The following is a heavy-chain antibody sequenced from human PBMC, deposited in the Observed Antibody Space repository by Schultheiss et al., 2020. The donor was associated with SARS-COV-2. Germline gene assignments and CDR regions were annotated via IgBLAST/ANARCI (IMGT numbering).Heavy chain of an antibody. Sequence: SETLSLTCTVSGGSISSYYWSWIRQHPGKGLEWIGYIYYSGSTYYHPSLKSRITISVDTSKNQFSLKLSSVTAADTAVYYCARDPIKEGLTKWFDPWGQGTLVTVSS. CDR2: IYYSGST. D-gene: IGHD3-3*01. CDR3: ARDPIKEGLTKWFDP. CDR1: GGSISSYY. J-gene: IGHJ5*02. V-gene: IGHV4-59*01.